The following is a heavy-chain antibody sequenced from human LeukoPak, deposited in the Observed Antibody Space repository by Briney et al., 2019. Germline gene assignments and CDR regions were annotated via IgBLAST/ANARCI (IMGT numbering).Heavy chain of an antibody. Sequence: PSETLSLTCAVYGGSFSGYYWSWIRQPPGKGLEWIGEINHSGSTNYNPSLKSRVTISVDTSKNQFSLKLSSVTAAGTAVYYCARILRGYNYGRGIDYWGQGTLVTVSS. D-gene: IGHD5-18*01. CDR3: ARILRGYNYGRGIDY. CDR2: INHSGST. V-gene: IGHV4-34*01. CDR1: GGSFSGYY. J-gene: IGHJ4*02.